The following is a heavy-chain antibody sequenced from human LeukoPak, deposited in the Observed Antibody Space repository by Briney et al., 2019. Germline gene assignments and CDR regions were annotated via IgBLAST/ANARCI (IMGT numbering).Heavy chain of an antibody. D-gene: IGHD3-10*01. CDR2: INPSGGNT. Sequence: ASVKVSCKASEYTFTVYHFHWVRQAPGQGLEWMGMINPSGGNTVYAQQFQGRVTMTRDMSTSSVYMEMSTLRSDDTAVYYCARTGTYGPIDYWGQGILVTVSS. V-gene: IGHV1-46*01. CDR3: ARTGTYGPIDY. J-gene: IGHJ4*02. CDR1: EYTFTVYH.